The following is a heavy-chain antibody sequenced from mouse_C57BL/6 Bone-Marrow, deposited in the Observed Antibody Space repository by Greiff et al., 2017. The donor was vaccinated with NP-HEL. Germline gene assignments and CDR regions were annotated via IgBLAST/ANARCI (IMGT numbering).Heavy chain of an antibody. CDR1: GYTFTSYW. J-gene: IGHJ2*01. CDR3: ARWKYYGNYFDY. D-gene: IGHD2-1*01. CDR2: IYPSDSET. Sequence: VQLQQPGAELVRPGSSVKLSCKASGYTFTSYWMDWVKQRPGQGLEWIGNIYPSDSETHYNQKFKDKATLTVDKSSSTAYMQLSSLTSEDSAVYYCARWKYYGNYFDYWGQGTTLTVSS. V-gene: IGHV1-61*01.